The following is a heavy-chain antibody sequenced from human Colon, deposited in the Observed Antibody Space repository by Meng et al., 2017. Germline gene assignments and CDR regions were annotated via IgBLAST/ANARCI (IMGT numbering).Heavy chain of an antibody. CDR2: ISYDGRNK. Sequence: GESLKISCAVSGFTFSNYGVHWVRQAPGKGLEWVAVISYDGRNKDYADSVKGRFTISRANSKNTLYLQMNSLRPEDTALYFCARDHNWGSWVGYFDYWGQGTLVTVSS. CDR1: GFTFSNYG. D-gene: IGHD3-16*01. J-gene: IGHJ4*02. V-gene: IGHV3-30*01. CDR3: ARDHNWGSWVGYFDY.